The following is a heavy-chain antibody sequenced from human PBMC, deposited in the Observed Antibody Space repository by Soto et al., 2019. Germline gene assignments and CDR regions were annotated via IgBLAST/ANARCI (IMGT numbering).Heavy chain of an antibody. CDR1: GGSIRSGGYY. CDR2: IYYSGST. V-gene: IGHV4-31*03. Sequence: TLSLTCTVSGGSIRSGGYYWIWVRQSPRRGLEWLGNIYYSGSTYYNPSLKSRPTISVDTSKNQFSLNLSSVTAADTAVYYCARDRLMATAGTARHYFGLDVWGQGTTVTVSS. D-gene: IGHD5-18*01. J-gene: IGHJ6*02. CDR3: ARDRLMATAGTARHYFGLDV.